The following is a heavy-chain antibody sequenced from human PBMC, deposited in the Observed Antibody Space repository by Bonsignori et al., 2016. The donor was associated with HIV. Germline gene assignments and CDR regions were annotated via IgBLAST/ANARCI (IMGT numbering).Heavy chain of an antibody. CDR2: IIPPFGTP. J-gene: IGHJ6*03. D-gene: IGHD6-6*01. Sequence: QVQLVQSGPEVKRPGSSVLVSCQTSGGTFIGYAFSWVRQAPGQGLEWMGGIIPPFGTPKYAQKFQGRVSIITDEFTNTANMELSSLTSDDTAVYYCARGVVDLYYLDVWGEGDHGHRLL. V-gene: IGHV1-69*05. CDR3: ARGVVDLYYLDV. CDR1: GGTFIGYA.